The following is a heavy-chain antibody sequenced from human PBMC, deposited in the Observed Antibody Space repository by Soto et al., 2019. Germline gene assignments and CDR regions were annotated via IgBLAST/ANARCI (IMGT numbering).Heavy chain of an antibody. J-gene: IGHJ6*02. Sequence: PGGSLRLSCAASGFTFSSYGMHWVRQAPGKGLEWVAVIWYDGSNKYYADSVKGRFIISRDNSKNTLYLQMNSLRAEDTAVYYCARDEVVTPGYYYGMDVWGQGTTVTVS. CDR1: GFTFSSYG. CDR2: IWYDGSNK. CDR3: ARDEVVTPGYYYGMDV. V-gene: IGHV3-33*01. D-gene: IGHD2-21*02.